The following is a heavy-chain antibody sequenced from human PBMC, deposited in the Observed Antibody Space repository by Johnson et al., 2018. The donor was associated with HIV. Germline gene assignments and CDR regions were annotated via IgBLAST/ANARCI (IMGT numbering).Heavy chain of an antibody. J-gene: IGHJ3*02. CDR2: ISFDGTLK. Sequence: QVQLVESGGGVVQPGKSLTLSCVGSGLSFSNFGIHWVRQAPGKGPEWVAVISFDGTLKKYADSVKGRFTISRDNSKNTLYMQMNSLRAEDTAVYYCARDPSVGASSAFDIWGQGTMVTVSS. D-gene: IGHD1-26*01. V-gene: IGHV3-30*03. CDR3: ARDPSVGASSAFDI. CDR1: GLSFSNFG.